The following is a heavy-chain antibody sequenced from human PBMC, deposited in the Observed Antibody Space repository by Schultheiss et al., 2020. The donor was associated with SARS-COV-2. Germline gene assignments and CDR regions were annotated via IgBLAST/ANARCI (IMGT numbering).Heavy chain of an antibody. CDR3: ARGGHPLSNWFDP. Sequence: SETLSLTCAVYGGSFSGYYWSWIRQPPGKGLEWIAYIHFSGTTNYNPSLKSRVTISLDTSKNQFSLRLNSVTTADTAVYYCARGGHPLSNWFDPWGQGTLVTVSS. CDR1: GGSFSGYY. V-gene: IGHV4-34*01. CDR2: IHFSGTT. J-gene: IGHJ5*02.